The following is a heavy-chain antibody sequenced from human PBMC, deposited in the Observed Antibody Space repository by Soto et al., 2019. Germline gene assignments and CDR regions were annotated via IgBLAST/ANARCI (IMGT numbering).Heavy chain of an antibody. CDR3: ARGFYDCSSGHPTGLDY. J-gene: IGHJ4*02. D-gene: IGHD3-3*01. CDR2: IGSKANNYAA. CDR1: GFTFSGSA. Sequence: EVQLVESGGGLVQPGGSLKLSCAASGFTFSGSALHWVRQASGKGLEWVGRIGSKANNYAAAYAVSLKGRFTIARDDSRNTAYLEMSRVKTDETAVYYGARGFYDCSSGHPTGLDYWGQGTVVIVSS. V-gene: IGHV3-73*02.